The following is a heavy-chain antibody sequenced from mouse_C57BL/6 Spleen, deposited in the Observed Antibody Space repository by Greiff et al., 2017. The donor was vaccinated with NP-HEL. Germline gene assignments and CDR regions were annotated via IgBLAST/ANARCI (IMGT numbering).Heavy chain of an antibody. CDR3: ARKEGHYSWYFDV. V-gene: IGHV1-50*01. CDR2: IDPSDSYT. D-gene: IGHD2-12*01. CDR1: GYTFTSYW. J-gene: IGHJ1*03. Sequence: QVQLQQSGAELVKPGASVKLSCKASGYTFTSYWMQWVKQRPGQGLEWIGEIDPSDSYTNYNQKFKGKATLTVDTSSSTAYMQLSSLTSEDSAVYYCARKEGHYSWYFDVWGTGTTVTVSS.